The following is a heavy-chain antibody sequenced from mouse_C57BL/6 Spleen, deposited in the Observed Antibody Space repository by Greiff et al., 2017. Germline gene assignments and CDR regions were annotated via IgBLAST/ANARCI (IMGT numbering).Heavy chain of an antibody. Sequence: QVQLQQPGTELVKPGASVTLSCKASGYTFTSYWMHWVKQRPGQGLEWIGNINPSNGGTNYNEKFKSKATLTVDKSSSTANMQLSSLTSEDSAVYDGARATVVAPFDDWGKGTTLTVSS. CDR2: INPSNGGT. D-gene: IGHD1-1*01. V-gene: IGHV1-53*01. J-gene: IGHJ2*01. CDR3: ARATVVAPFDD. CDR1: GYTFTSYW.